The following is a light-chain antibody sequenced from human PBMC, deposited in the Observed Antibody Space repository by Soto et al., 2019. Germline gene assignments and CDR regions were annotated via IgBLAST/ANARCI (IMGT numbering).Light chain of an antibody. Sequence: QSVLTQPASVSGSPGQSITISCTGASSDVGGYNYVSWYLQQPGKAPKLIIYDVTNRPPGVSSRFSGSKSGNTASLTISGLQAEDEADYYCASYTSTSAYVFGSGTKVTVL. J-gene: IGLJ1*01. CDR3: ASYTSTSAYV. V-gene: IGLV2-14*03. CDR2: DVT. CDR1: SSDVGGYNY.